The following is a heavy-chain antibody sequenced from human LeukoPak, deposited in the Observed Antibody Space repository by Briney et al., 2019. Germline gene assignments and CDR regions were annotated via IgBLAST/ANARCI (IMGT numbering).Heavy chain of an antibody. CDR1: GGSFSGYY. D-gene: IGHD6-13*01. CDR3: ARTVAGSQQLVPLFDY. J-gene: IGHJ4*02. CDR2: INHSGST. Sequence: PSETLSLTCAVYGGSFSGYYWSWIRQPPGKGLEWIGEINHSGSTNYNPSLKSRVTISVDTSKNQFSLKLSSVTAADTAVYYCARTVAGSQQLVPLFDYWGQGTLVTVSS. V-gene: IGHV4-34*01.